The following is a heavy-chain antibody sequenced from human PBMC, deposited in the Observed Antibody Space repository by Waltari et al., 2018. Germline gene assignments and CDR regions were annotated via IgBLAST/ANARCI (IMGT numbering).Heavy chain of an antibody. CDR2: VNHSPNS. J-gene: IGHJ6*02. Sequence: QVHLQQWGAGLLRPSETLSLICAVYGGSLRGYYWGWVRQPPGKGLEWIGEVNHSPNSTYNPSLMSRVHMSIDTSQKQFSLQLTSVTAADTGVYYCVRLEDCTGPGGNCYSGAPFAVDVWGQGTTVTVPS. V-gene: IGHV4-34*01. D-gene: IGHD2-8*02. CDR3: VRLEDCTGPGGNCYSGAPFAVDV. CDR1: GGSLRGYY.